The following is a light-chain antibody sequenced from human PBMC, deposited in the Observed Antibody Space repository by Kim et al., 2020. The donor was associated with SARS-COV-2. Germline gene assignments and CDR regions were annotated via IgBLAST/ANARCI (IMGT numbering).Light chain of an antibody. CDR2: DVT. V-gene: IGLV2-11*01. J-gene: IGLJ3*02. CDR1: GKDVGGYNY. CDR3: CSYAVTYTLV. Sequence: GQSVTISCTGTGKDVGGYNYVSWYQHHPGKAPNLLIYDVTKRPSGVPDRFYGSKFGNTASLTISRLQPEDEADYYCCSYAVTYTLVFGGGTKVTVL.